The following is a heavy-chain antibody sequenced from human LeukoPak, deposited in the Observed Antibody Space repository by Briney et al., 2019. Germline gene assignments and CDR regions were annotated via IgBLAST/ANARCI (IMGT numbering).Heavy chain of an antibody. CDR2: ISSGGSYI. V-gene: IGHV3-21*04. D-gene: IGHD3-10*01. J-gene: IGHJ5*02. Sequence: GGSLRLSCAASGFTFTTYSMNWVRQAPGKGLEWVSSISSGGSYIYYADSVKGRFTISRDNAKNSLYLQMNSLRDDDTAVYYCVRGSSGTAIRGVSWAWFDPWGQGTLVTVSS. CDR1: GFTFTTYS. CDR3: VRGSSGTAIRGVSWAWFDP.